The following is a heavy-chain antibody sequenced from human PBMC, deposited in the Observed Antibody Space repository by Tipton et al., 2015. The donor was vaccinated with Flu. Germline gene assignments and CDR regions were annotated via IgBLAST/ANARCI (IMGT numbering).Heavy chain of an antibody. CDR3: ARDRGSSGWSDY. Sequence: TLSLTCTVSGGSISSSSYYWGWIRQPPGKGLEWIGSIDYSGSTYYNPSLKSRVAISVDTSKNQFTLKLSSVTAADTAVYYCARDRGSSGWSDYWGQGTLVTVSS. CDR1: GGSISSSSYY. J-gene: IGHJ4*02. CDR2: IDYSGST. D-gene: IGHD6-19*01. V-gene: IGHV4-39*06.